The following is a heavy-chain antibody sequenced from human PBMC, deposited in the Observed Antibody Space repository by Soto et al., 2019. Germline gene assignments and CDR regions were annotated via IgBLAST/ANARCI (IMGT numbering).Heavy chain of an antibody. J-gene: IGHJ6*02. CDR1: GGTFSSYA. Sequence: SVKVSCKASGGTFSSYAISWVRQAPGQGLEWMGGIIPIFGTANYAQKFQGRVTITADESTSTAYMELGSLRSEDTAVYYCARKLPTVTFSSGWVYYYYGMHVCGQGTPVTV. V-gene: IGHV1-69*13. D-gene: IGHD6-19*01. CDR2: IIPIFGTA. CDR3: ARKLPTVTFSSGWVYYYYGMHV.